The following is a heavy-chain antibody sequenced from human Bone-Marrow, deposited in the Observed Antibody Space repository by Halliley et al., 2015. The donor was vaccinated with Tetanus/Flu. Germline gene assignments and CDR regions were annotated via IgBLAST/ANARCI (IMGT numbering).Heavy chain of an antibody. D-gene: IGHD3-10*02. CDR2: DESEA. V-gene: IGHV3-7*03. Sequence: DESEAYYVDSVRGRFPVSRDNAENSLYLQMNSLTVEDTAVYFCAGGTTWPQIWSEMFYFDTWGQGTLVTVSS. CDR3: AGGTTWPQIWSEMFYFDT. J-gene: IGHJ4*02.